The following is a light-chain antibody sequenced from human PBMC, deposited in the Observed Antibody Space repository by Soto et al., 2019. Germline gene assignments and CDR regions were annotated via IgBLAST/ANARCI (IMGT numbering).Light chain of an antibody. V-gene: IGKV1-39*01. J-gene: IGKJ5*01. CDR2: AAS. CDR3: QQSSCTPIP. CDR1: QRISSY. Sequence: LPASVGDRVTITCQASQRISSYLNWYQQKPGKAPKLLIYAASSLQSGVPSRFSGSGSGTDFTLTISSLQPEDFATYYCQQSSCTPIPSGHVTRLEIK.